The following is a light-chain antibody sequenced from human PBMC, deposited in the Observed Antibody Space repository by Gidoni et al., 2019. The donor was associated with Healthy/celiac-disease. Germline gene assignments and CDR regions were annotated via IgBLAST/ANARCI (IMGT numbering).Light chain of an antibody. J-gene: IGKJ4*01. V-gene: IGKV3-15*01. CDR1: QSVSSN. CDR2: GAS. Sequence: EIVMTQSPATLSVSPGETATLSCRASQSVSSNLAWYQQKPAQAPRLLIYGASTRATVIPARFSGSGSGTEFTLTISSLQSEDFVVYYCQQYNNWPFTFGGGTKVGIK. CDR3: QQYNNWPFT.